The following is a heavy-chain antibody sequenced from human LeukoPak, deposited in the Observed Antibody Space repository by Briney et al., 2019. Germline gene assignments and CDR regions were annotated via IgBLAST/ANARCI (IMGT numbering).Heavy chain of an antibody. CDR1: GGSISSYY. Sequence: SETLSLTCTVSGGSISSYYWSWIRQPAGKGLEWIGRIYTSGSTNYNPSLKSRVTMSVDTSKNQFSLKLSSVTAADTAVYYCAXXXXXXXGVIPPGFDPWGQGTLVTVSS. V-gene: IGHV4-4*07. J-gene: IGHJ5*02. CDR2: IYTSGST. D-gene: IGHD3-10*01. CDR3: AXXXXXXXGVIPPGFDP.